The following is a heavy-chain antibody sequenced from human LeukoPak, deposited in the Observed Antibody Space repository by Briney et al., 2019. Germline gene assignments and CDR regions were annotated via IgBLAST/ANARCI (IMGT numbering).Heavy chain of an antibody. CDR1: GGSISSSSLY. J-gene: IGHJ3*02. CDR3: ARNAGSLGAGAFDI. Sequence: SETLSLTYTVSGGSISSSSLYWDWIRQPPGKGLEWGTVYYSGSTYYNPSLKSRVTISVDTSKNQFSLKLSSVTAADTALYYCARNAGSLGAGAFDIWGQGTMVTVSS. D-gene: IGHD6-13*01. CDR2: VYYSGST. V-gene: IGHV4-39*01.